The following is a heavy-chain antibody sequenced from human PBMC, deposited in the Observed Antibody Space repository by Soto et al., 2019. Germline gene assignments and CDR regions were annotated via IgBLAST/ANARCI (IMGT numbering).Heavy chain of an antibody. V-gene: IGHV4-30-4*01. Sequence: PSGTLSLTCTVSGYFITSGDYYWSWIRQPPGKGLEWIGHIYYSGSTYYNPSLKSRATTSQDTSKNQFSLKLSSVTAADTAMYYCARSISPWGQGTLVTVSS. CDR1: GYFITSGDYY. D-gene: IGHD3-3*01. J-gene: IGHJ5*02. CDR2: IYYSGST. CDR3: ARSISP.